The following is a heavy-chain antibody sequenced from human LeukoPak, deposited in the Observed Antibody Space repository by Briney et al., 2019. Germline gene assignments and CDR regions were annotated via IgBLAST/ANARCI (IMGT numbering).Heavy chain of an antibody. CDR1: GFTFSSYG. V-gene: IGHV3-30*02. Sequence: GGSLRLSCAAPGFTFSSYGMHWVRQAPGKGLEWVAFIHYDGGNKFYADSVKGRFTISRDNSKNTLYLQMKSLRPEDTAMYYCANNERDAFDIWGQGTMVTVSS. J-gene: IGHJ3*02. CDR3: ANNERDAFDI. CDR2: IHYDGGNK.